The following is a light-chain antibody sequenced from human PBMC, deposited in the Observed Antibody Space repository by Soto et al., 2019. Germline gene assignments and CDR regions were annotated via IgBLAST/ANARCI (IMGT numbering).Light chain of an antibody. CDR2: DAS. Sequence: EIVMTQSPATLSLSPGERANLSCRASQTIDNTLAWYQRKPGQAPRLLIYDASTRATGIPARFSGSGSGTEFTLTISSLQSEDFAVYYCQQYNNWPPWTFGQGTKVDIK. V-gene: IGKV3-15*01. J-gene: IGKJ1*01. CDR3: QQYNNWPPWT. CDR1: QTIDNT.